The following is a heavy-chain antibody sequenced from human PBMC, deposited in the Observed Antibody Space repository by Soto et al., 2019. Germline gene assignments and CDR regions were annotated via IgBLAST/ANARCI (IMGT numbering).Heavy chain of an antibody. J-gene: IGHJ4*02. D-gene: IGHD6-6*01. CDR1: GFTFSSYA. CDR3: ARRSSSSTFDY. Sequence: EVQLLESGGGLVQPGESLRLSCAASGFTFSSYAMSWVRQAPGKGLEWVSVISGSDDSTYYADSVKGRFTISSDNSKNTLYLQMNSLRAEDTAVSYCARRSSSSTFDYWGQGTLVTVSS. V-gene: IGHV3-23*01. CDR2: ISGSDDST.